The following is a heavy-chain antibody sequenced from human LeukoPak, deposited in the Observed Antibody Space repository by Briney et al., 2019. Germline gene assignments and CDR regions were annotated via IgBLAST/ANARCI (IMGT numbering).Heavy chain of an antibody. D-gene: IGHD1-14*01. CDR1: GFPFNTYA. J-gene: IGHJ4*02. V-gene: IGHV3-23*01. CDR3: AKLAFYETSAPLRDIDF. CDR2: IRPTGTNT. Sequence: GGPLRLSCAASGFPFNTYAMSWVRQAPGKGLEDISFIRPTGTNTYYASSVKGRFTISRDDSRTMVYLQMSSLRAEDTAIYYCAKLAFYETSAPLRDIDFWGQGTLVTVSS.